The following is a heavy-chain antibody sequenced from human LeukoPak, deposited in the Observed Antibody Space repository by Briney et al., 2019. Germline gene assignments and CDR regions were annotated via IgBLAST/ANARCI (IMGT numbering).Heavy chain of an antibody. CDR1: GFTFSSYS. D-gene: IGHD2-15*01. J-gene: IGHJ6*02. V-gene: IGHV3-21*01. CDR3: ARDWGYCSGGSCYGMDV. Sequence: GGSLRLSCGASGFTFSSYSMNWVRQAPGKGLEWVSSISSSSYIYYADSVKGRFTISRDNAKNSLYLQMNSLRAEDTAVYYCARDWGYCSGGSCYGMDVWGQGTTVTVSS. CDR2: ISSSSYI.